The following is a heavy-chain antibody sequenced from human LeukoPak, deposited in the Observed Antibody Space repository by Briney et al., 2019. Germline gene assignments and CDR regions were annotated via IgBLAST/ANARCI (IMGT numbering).Heavy chain of an antibody. V-gene: IGHV3-30*02. D-gene: IGHD6-19*01. J-gene: IGHJ5*02. Sequence: GGSLRLSCAASGFTFSSYDMHWVRQAPGQGLEWVAFIRYDGSNKYYADSVKGRFTISRDNSKNTLYLQMNSLRSEDTAVYYCARLDPGQQWLVHHQGFDPWGQGTLVTVSS. CDR2: IRYDGSNK. CDR3: ARLDPGQQWLVHHQGFDP. CDR1: GFTFSSYD.